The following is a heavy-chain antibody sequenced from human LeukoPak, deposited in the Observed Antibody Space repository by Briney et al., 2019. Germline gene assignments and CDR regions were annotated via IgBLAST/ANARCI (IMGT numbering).Heavy chain of an antibody. J-gene: IGHJ4*02. D-gene: IGHD3-10*01. CDR3: AKDADFARIYYYFDS. CDR2: IWNDGSNK. Sequence: GGSLRLSCVGSGFTFSHYGMHWVRQTPGRGLEWVAVIWNDGSNKYYADSVKGRFTISRDNSKDTLYLEMNNLRAEDTAIYYCAKDADFARIYYYFDSWGRGTLVTVSS. V-gene: IGHV3-33*06. CDR1: GFTFSHYG.